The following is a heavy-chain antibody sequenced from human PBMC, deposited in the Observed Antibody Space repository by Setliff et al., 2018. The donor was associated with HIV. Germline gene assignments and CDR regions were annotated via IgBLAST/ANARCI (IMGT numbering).Heavy chain of an antibody. CDR2: IFTSGDT. V-gene: IGHV4-4*09. Sequence: KPSETLSLTCTVSGVSISNYYWNWIRQPPGKGLEWIGYIFTSGDTNYNPSLRSRVTLSVDTSKNQVSLRLSSVTAADTAVYYCARHPPHDSTWPYYYYGMDVWGQGTTVTVSS. CDR3: ARHPPHDSTWPYYYYGMDV. CDR1: GVSISNYY. D-gene: IGHD6-13*01. J-gene: IGHJ6*02.